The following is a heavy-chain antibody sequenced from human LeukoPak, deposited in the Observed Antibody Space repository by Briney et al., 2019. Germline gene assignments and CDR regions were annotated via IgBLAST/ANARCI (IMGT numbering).Heavy chain of an antibody. D-gene: IGHD1-26*01. CDR3: VRDVGYAFDI. V-gene: IGHV3-48*02. CDR2: ISGSTTK. J-gene: IGHJ3*02. CDR1: GLTFSGYS. Sequence: GGSLRLSCAASGLTFSGYSMNWVRQAPGKGLEWISYISGSTTKFYVDSVKGRFTISRDNAKNSLYLQMNSLRDEDTAVYYCVRDVGYAFDIWGQGTMVTVSS.